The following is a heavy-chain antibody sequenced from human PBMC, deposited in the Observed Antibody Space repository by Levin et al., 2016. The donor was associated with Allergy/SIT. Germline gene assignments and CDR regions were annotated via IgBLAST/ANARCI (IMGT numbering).Heavy chain of an antibody. CDR3: ARHRGGVGIYQHYYGMAV. D-gene: IGHD2-21*01. CDR2: IYPRDSDT. Sequence: GESLKISCEASGYNFAIYWIGWVRQMLGKGLEWVGSIYPRDSDTRYSPSFQGQVTISGDKSINTAYLQWSSLKASDTATYYCARHRGGVGIYQHYYGMAVWGQGTTVIVSS. J-gene: IGHJ6*02. CDR1: GYNFAIYW. V-gene: IGHV5-51*01.